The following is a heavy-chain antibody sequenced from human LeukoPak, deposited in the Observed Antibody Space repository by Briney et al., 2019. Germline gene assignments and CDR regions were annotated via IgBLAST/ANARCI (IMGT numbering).Heavy chain of an antibody. V-gene: IGHV1-46*01. D-gene: IGHD3-10*01. CDR1: GYTFTSYY. J-gene: IGHJ4*02. CDR3: AREMELLWFGELLPATFDY. CDR2: INPSGGST. Sequence: ASVKVSCKASGYTFTSYYMHWVRQAPGQGLEWMGIINPSGGSTSYAQKFQGRVTMTRDTSTSTVYMELSSLRSEDTAVYYCAREMELLWFGELLPATFDYWGQGTLVTVSS.